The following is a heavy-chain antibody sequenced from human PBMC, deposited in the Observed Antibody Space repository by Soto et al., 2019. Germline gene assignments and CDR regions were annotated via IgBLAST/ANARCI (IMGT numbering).Heavy chain of an antibody. CDR3: AKGGRYSSSDGMDV. J-gene: IGHJ6*02. CDR1: GFTFSSYG. CDR2: ISYDGSNK. V-gene: IGHV3-30*18. D-gene: IGHD6-13*01. Sequence: GGSLRLSCAASGFTFSSYGMHWVRQAPGKGLEWVAVISYDGSNKYYADSVKGRFTISRDNSKNTLYLQMNSLRAEDTAVYYCAKGGRYSSSDGMDVWGQGTTVTVSS.